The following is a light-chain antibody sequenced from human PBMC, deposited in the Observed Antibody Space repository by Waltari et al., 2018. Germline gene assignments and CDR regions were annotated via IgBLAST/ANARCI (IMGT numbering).Light chain of an antibody. V-gene: IGKV1-9*01. CDR2: AAS. CDR1: QDISSS. CDR3: QQVNNYPFT. Sequence: DIHLTQSPSFLSASVGDRVTITCRASQDISSSLAWYQQKPGRAPKLLIYAASTLQSGVPSRLSGSGSGTEFTLTISSLQPEDFVTYYCQQVNNYPFTFGPGTILDVK. J-gene: IGKJ3*01.